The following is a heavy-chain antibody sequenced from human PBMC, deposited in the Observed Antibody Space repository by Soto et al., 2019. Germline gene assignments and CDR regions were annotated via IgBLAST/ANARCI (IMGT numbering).Heavy chain of an antibody. J-gene: IGHJ6*02. V-gene: IGHV4-31*03. Sequence: QVQLQESGPGLVKPSQTLSLTCTVSGGSISSGGYYWSWLRQHPGRGLEWIGYIYYSGSTYYNPSRESRVTIAVDTSKNQFSLKLSSVTAADTAVYYWAREGGLGYSNHRADYYDGMDVWGQGTTVTVSS. CDR1: GGSISSGGYY. CDR3: AREGGLGYSNHRADYYDGMDV. D-gene: IGHD4-4*01. CDR2: IYYSGST.